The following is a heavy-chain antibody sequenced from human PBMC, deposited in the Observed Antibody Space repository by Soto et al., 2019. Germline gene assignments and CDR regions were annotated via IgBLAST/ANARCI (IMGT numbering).Heavy chain of an antibody. Sequence: LRLSCAASGFTFISYSMNWVRQAPGKGLEWVSYISSSSSTIYYADSVKGRFTISRDNAKNSLYLQMNSLRDEDTAVYYCAVNLLWFGEGGMDVWGQGTTVTVSS. J-gene: IGHJ6*02. CDR1: GFTFISYS. CDR3: AVNLLWFGEGGMDV. D-gene: IGHD3-10*01. CDR2: ISSSSSTI. V-gene: IGHV3-48*02.